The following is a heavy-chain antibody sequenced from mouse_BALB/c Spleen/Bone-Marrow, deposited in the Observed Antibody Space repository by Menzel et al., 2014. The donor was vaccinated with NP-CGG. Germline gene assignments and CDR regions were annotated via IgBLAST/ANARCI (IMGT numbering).Heavy chain of an antibody. Sequence: VHVKQFGPELVKPGASVKMSCKASGYTFTSYVMHWVKQKPGQGLEWIGYINPYNDGTKYNEKFKGKATLTSDKSSSTADMELSSLTSEDSAVYYCARPGGNYVLYAMDYWGQGTSVTVSS. CDR1: GYTFTSYV. CDR2: INPYNDGT. D-gene: IGHD2-1*01. J-gene: IGHJ4*01. V-gene: IGHV1-14*01. CDR3: ARPGGNYVLYAMDY.